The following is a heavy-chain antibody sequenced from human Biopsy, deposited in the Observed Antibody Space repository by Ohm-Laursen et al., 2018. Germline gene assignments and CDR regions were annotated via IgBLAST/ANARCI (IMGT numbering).Heavy chain of an antibody. V-gene: IGHV4-59*11. CDR1: GGSFTGHY. CDR3: ARGSNDFGGLYFPR. D-gene: IGHD4-23*01. J-gene: IGHJ4*02. CDR2: ISYTGYT. Sequence: DTLSLTCTVSGGSFTGHYWSWIRQPPGKGLGWIGHISYTGYTSYNASLKSRVTISVDTSRNHFSLRLSSLTAADTAVYYCARGSNDFGGLYFPRWGQGTLVTVSS.